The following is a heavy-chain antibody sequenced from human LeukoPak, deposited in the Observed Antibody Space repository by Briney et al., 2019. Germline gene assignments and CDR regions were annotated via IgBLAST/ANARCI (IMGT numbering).Heavy chain of an antibody. J-gene: IGHJ4*02. D-gene: IGHD2-21*02. V-gene: IGHV4-59*08. CDR1: GGSISSYY. CDR2: IYYSGST. Sequence: SETLSLTCTVSGGSISSYYWSWIRQPPGKGLEWIGYIYYSGSTNYNPSLKSRVTISVDTSKNQFSLKLSSVTAADTAVYHCARQYPSDYYFDYWGQGTLVTVSS. CDR3: ARQYPSDYYFDY.